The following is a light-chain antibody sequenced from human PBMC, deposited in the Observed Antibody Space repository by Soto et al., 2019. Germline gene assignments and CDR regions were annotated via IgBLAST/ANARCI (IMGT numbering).Light chain of an antibody. CDR2: K. J-gene: IGKJ1*01. Sequence: DVQLTQSPSTLSASVGDRVIITCRASQSISGWMAWYQQKPGKAPNLLIYKTLKSGVPSRFSGSGSGTEFTIIIRSLEPDDFETYYCQQYHTYSFGQGTTVEIK. CDR3: QQYHTYS. CDR1: QSISGW. V-gene: IGKV1-5*03.